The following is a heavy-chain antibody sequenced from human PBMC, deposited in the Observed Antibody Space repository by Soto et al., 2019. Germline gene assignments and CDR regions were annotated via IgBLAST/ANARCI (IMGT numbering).Heavy chain of an antibody. Sequence: SETLSLTCTVSGGSISSYYWSWIRQPPGKGLEWIGYIYYSGSTNYNPSLKSRVTISVDTSKNQFSLKLSSVTAADTAVYYCARAGHYYDSKRDFDYWGQGTLVTVSS. CDR2: IYYSGST. J-gene: IGHJ4*02. V-gene: IGHV4-59*01. CDR1: GGSISSYY. D-gene: IGHD3-22*01. CDR3: ARAGHYYDSKRDFDY.